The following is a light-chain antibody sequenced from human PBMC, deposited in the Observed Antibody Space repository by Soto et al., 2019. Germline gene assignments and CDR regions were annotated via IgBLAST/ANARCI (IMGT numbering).Light chain of an antibody. CDR2: QVS. CDR3: MQGTHWPPT. CDR1: QSIVYSDGHAY. J-gene: IGKJ1*01. V-gene: IGKV2-30*01. Sequence: DVVMTQSPLSLSVTLGQPASISCWSSQSIVYSDGHAYLNWFHQRPGQSPRRLIYQVSKRDSGVPDRFSGSGSGTDFTLKMSRVEAEDVGVYYCMQGTHWPPTFGRGTKVEIK.